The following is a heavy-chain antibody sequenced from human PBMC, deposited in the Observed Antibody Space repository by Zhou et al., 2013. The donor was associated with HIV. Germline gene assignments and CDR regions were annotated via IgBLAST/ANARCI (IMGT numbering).Heavy chain of an antibody. CDR1: GGTFSSYA. J-gene: IGHJ4*02. D-gene: IGHD3-16*01. V-gene: IGHV1-69*04. CDR3: ARGRLHLGESGYFDY. CDR2: IIPILGIA. Sequence: QVQLVQSGAEVKKPGSSVKVSCKASGGTFSSYAISWVRQAPGQGLEWMGRIIPILGIANYAQKFQGRVTITADKSTSTAYMELSSLRSEDTAVYYCARGRLHLGESGYFDYWGQGTLVTVSS.